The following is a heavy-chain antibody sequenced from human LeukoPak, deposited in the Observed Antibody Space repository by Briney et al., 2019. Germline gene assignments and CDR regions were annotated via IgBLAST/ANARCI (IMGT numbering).Heavy chain of an antibody. D-gene: IGHD3-9*01. V-gene: IGHV3-72*01. J-gene: IGHJ6*02. CDR2: TRNKANSYTT. Sequence: GGSLRLSCAASGFTFSDHYMAWVRKAPGKGLDWVGRTRNKANSYTTEYAASGKCRFTISRDDSKNSLYLQMNSLKTEDTAVYYCARGNGYFDSLNYYCYGMDVWGQGTTVTVSS. CDR3: ARGNGYFDSLNYYCYGMDV. CDR1: GFTFSDHY.